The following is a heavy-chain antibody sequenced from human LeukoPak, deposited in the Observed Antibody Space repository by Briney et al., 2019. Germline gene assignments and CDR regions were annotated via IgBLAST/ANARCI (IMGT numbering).Heavy chain of an antibody. Sequence: GGSLRLSCAASGFTLSSDAMNWVRRAPGKGLEWVSSISGDGRNIQYADSVKGRFTVSRDNSKNTLYLQMNSLRAEDTAVYYCAKSSPRGSYSIIDFDYWGQGTLVTVSS. CDR3: AKSSPRGSYSIIDFDY. V-gene: IGHV3-23*01. CDR2: ISGDGRNI. J-gene: IGHJ4*02. CDR1: GFTLSSDA. D-gene: IGHD1-26*01.